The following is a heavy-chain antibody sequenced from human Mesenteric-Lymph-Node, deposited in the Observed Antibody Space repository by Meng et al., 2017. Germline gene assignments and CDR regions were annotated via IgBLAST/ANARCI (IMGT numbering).Heavy chain of an antibody. CDR3: ARGLPIYSSSLSY. D-gene: IGHD6-13*01. CDR1: GYTFTGYY. Sequence: QVQLVQSGGEVKKPGVSVKVSCKASGYTFTGYYMHWVRQAPGQGLEWMGRINPNSGGTNYAQKFQGRVTMTRDTSISTAYMELSRLRSDDTAVYYCARGLPIYSSSLSYWGQGTLVTVSS. CDR2: INPNSGGT. V-gene: IGHV1-2*06. J-gene: IGHJ4*02.